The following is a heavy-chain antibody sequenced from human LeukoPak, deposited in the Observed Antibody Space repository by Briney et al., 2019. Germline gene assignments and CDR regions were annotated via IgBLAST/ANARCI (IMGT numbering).Heavy chain of an antibody. CDR2: ISAYNGNT. V-gene: IGHV1-18*01. CDR1: GYTFTSYG. Sequence: ASVKVSCKASGYTFTSYGISWVRQAPGQGLEWMGWISAYNGNTNYAQKLQGRVTMTTDTSTSTAYMELRSLRSEDTAVYYCAESYCSSTSCYDDYYYGMDVWGQGTTVTVSS. J-gene: IGHJ6*02. CDR3: AESYCSSTSCYDDYYYGMDV. D-gene: IGHD2-2*01.